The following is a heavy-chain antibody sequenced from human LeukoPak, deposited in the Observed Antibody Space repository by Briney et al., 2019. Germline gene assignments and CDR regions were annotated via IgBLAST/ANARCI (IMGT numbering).Heavy chain of an antibody. D-gene: IGHD3-22*01. CDR3: ARALSEIGGYYPEYFRH. CDR1: GFTFSTYW. CDR2: IKSDGST. V-gene: IGHV3-74*01. J-gene: IGHJ1*01. Sequence: GGSLRLSCAASGFTFSTYWMHWVRQAPGKGLVWVSRIKSDGSTNYADSVKGRFTISRDNAKNTVSLQMNSLRPEDTGVYYCARALSEIGGYYPEYFRHWGQGTPVTVSS.